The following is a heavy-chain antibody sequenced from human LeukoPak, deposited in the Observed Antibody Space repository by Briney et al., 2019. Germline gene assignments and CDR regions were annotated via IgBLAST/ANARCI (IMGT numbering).Heavy chain of an antibody. D-gene: IGHD2-2*01. V-gene: IGHV4-39*07. CDR1: GGSISSSSYY. J-gene: IGHJ4*02. CDR3: ARDYCSSTSCYGFDY. CDR2: INHSGST. Sequence: SETLSLTCTVSGGSISSSSYYWGWIRQPPGKGLEWIGEINHSGSTNYNPSLKSRVTISVDTSKNQFSLKLSSVTAADTAVYYCARDYCSSTSCYGFDYWGQGTLVTVSS.